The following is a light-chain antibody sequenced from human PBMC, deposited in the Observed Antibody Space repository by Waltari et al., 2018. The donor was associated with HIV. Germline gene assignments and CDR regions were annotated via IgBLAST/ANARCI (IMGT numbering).Light chain of an antibody. CDR3: AAWGNSLSLL. Sequence: QSVLTQPPSASGTPGQRVTISCSGSSSNIGSNYVYWYQQLPGTAPNALLYRNTQRPSGVPDRFSGSKSGTSASLAISGLRSEDEADYYCAAWGNSLSLLFVGGTKLTVL. CDR2: RNT. CDR1: SSNIGSNY. V-gene: IGLV1-47*01. J-gene: IGLJ2*01.